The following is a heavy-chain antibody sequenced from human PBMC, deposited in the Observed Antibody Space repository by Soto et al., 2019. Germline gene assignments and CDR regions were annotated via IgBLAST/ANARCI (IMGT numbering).Heavy chain of an antibody. Sequence: ASVKVSCKASGYTFTGYYMHWARQAPGQGLEWMGWINPNSGGTNYAQKFQGWVTMTRDTSISTAYMELSRLRSDDTAVYYCARAGGQQLVPFDYWGQGTLVTVSS. D-gene: IGHD6-13*01. J-gene: IGHJ4*02. V-gene: IGHV1-2*04. CDR1: GYTFTGYY. CDR3: ARAGGQQLVPFDY. CDR2: INPNSGGT.